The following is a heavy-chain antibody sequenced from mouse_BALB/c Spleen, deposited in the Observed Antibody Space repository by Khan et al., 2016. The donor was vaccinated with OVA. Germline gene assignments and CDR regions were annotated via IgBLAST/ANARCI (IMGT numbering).Heavy chain of an antibody. CDR2: ISYSGST. J-gene: IGHJ4*01. CDR1: GYSITSDYA. V-gene: IGHV3-2*02. Sequence: EVKLLESGPGLVKPSQSLSLSCTVTGYSITSDYAWNWIRQLPGNKLERMGYISYSGSTNYNPSLKSRISITRDTSKNQSYLQLNSVTTEDAATSYCARDGSRYNYAMDYWGQGTSVTVSS. CDR3: ARDGSRYNYAMDY. D-gene: IGHD2-3*01.